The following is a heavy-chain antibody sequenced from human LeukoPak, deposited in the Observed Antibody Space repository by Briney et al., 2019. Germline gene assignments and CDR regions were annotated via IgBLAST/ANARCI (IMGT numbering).Heavy chain of an antibody. J-gene: IGHJ4*02. CDR2: ISYDGSNK. V-gene: IGHV3-30*18. CDR3: AKDRYYGSGTYNLDY. CDR1: GFTFNSYG. Sequence: GRSLRLSCAASGFTFNSYGMHWVRQAPGKGLEWVAVISYDGSNKYYADSVKGRFTISRDNSKNTLYLQMNSLRAEDTAVYYCAKDRYYGSGTYNLDYWGQGTLVTISS. D-gene: IGHD3-10*01.